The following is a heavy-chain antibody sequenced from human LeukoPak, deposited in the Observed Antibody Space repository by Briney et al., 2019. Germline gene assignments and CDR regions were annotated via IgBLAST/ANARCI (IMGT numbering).Heavy chain of an antibody. CDR1: GYTFTGYY. V-gene: IGHV1-2*02. CDR3: GLLWFGELPRGDY. CDR2: INPNSGGT. J-gene: IGHJ4*02. D-gene: IGHD3-10*01. Sequence: RASVKVSCKASGYTFTGYYMHWVRQAPGQGLEWMGWINPNSGGTKYAQKFQGRVTMTRDTSISTAYMELSRLESDDTAVYYCGLLWFGELPRGDYWGQGTLVTVSS.